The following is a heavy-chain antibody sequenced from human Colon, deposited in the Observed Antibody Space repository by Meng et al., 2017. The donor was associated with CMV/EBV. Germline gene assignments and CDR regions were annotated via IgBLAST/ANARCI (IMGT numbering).Heavy chain of an antibody. CDR1: GFTFSSYW. V-gene: IGHV3-7*03. D-gene: IGHD3-3*01. J-gene: IGHJ4*02. CDR3: ANSHVSRFLEWLWHD. CDR2: IKEDGSEK. Sequence: GESLKISCAVSGFTFSSYWMSWVRQAPGKGLEWVAQIKEDGSEKYYVDSVRGRFTISRDNSKNTVYLQMSGLRDDDTAMYYCANSHVSRFLEWLWHDWGQGTLVTVSS.